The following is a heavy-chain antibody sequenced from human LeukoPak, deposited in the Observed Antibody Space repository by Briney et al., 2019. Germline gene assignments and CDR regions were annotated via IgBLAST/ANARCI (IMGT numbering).Heavy chain of an antibody. J-gene: IGHJ4*02. V-gene: IGHV1-8*01. Sequence: APVKVSCKASGYTFTSYDVNWGRQAPGHSVEWMGGMNPKSGNTGYAQKFQGRVTMTRNTSISTAYMELGSLRSEDTAVYYCARVTGSIDDWGQGTLVTVSS. CDR3: ARVTGSIDD. D-gene: IGHD1-26*01. CDR2: MNPKSGNT. CDR1: GYTFTSYD.